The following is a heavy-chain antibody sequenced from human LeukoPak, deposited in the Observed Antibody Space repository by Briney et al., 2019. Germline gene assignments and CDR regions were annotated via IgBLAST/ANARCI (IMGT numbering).Heavy chain of an antibody. CDR2: IYHSGST. V-gene: IGHV4-30-2*01. CDR3: ARDWEGGSWYGNWFDP. CDR1: GGSISSGGYY. J-gene: IGHJ5*02. Sequence: SQTLSLTCTVSGGSISSGGYYWSWIRQPPGKGLEWIGYIYHSGSTYYNPSLKSRVTISVDRSKNQFSLKLSSVTAADTAVYYCARDWEGGSWYGNWFDPWGQGTLVTVSS. D-gene: IGHD6-13*01.